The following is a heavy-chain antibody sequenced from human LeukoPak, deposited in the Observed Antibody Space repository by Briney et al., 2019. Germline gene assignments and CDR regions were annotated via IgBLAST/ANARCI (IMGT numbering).Heavy chain of an antibody. CDR2: IYHSGST. CDR3: ARGGLMVRGRDWFDP. D-gene: IGHD3-10*01. CDR1: GYSITNGYY. V-gene: IGHV4-38-2*02. J-gene: IGHJ5*02. Sequence: SETLSLTCTVSGYSITNGYYWGWIRQPPGKGLEWIGSIYHSGSTYYNPSLKSRVTISVDTSKNQFSLKLSSVTAADTAVYYCARGGLMVRGRDWFDPWGQGTLVIVSS.